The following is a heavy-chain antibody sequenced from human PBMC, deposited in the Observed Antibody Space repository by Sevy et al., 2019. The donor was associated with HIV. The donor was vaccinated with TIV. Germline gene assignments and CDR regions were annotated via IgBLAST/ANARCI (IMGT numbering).Heavy chain of an antibody. CDR2: INHSGST. CDR3: ARDIVGASYY. CDR1: GGSFSGYY. J-gene: IGHJ4*02. D-gene: IGHD1-26*01. Sequence: SETLSLTCAVYGGSFSGYYWSWIRQPPGKGLEWIGEINHSGSTNYNPSLKSRVTISVDTSKNQFSLKLSSVTAADTAVHYCARDIVGASYYWGQGTLVTVSS. V-gene: IGHV4-34*01.